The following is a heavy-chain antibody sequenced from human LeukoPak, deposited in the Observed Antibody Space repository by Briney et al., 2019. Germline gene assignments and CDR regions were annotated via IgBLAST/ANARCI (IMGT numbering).Heavy chain of an antibody. CDR3: AYTNNLKY. Sequence: PGGPLRLSCVASGLTFSGQWMNWVRQAPGQGLEWVANIKHDGSEKYYVDSVQGRFTISREDGKNSLSLQMNSVRAEDTAVYYCAYTNNLKYWGQGTLVVVSS. V-gene: IGHV3-7*01. CDR2: IKHDGSEK. J-gene: IGHJ4*02. D-gene: IGHD3-16*01. CDR1: GLTFSGQW.